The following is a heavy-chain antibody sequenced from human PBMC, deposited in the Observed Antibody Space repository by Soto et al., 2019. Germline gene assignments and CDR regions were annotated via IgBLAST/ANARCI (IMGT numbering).Heavy chain of an antibody. Sequence: ASVKVSCKASGYTFTSYDINWVRQATGQGLEWMGWMNPNSGNTGYAQKFQGRVTMTRNTSISTAYMELSSLRSEDTAVYYCARGYCSGGSCYPYYYYYYMDVWGKGTTVTVSS. V-gene: IGHV1-8*01. CDR2: MNPNSGNT. CDR1: GYTFTSYD. D-gene: IGHD2-15*01. J-gene: IGHJ6*03. CDR3: ARGYCSGGSCYPYYYYYYMDV.